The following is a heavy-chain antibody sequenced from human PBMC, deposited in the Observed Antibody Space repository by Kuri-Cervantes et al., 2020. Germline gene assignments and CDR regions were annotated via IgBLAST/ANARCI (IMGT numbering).Heavy chain of an antibody. V-gene: IGHV1-8*01. CDR1: GYTFTSYD. D-gene: IGHD5-12*01. CDR3: ARVGSGYDIHYYYYMDV. J-gene: IGHJ6*03. Sequence: ASVKVSCNTSGYTFTSYDINWVRQATGQGLEWMGWMNPNSGNTGYAQKFPGRVTMTRNTSISTAYMELSSLRSEYTAVYYCARVGSGYDIHYYYYMDVWGKGTTVTVSS. CDR2: MNPNSGNT.